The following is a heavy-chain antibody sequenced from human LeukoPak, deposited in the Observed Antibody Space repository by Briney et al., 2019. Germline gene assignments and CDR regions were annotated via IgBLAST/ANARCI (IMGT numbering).Heavy chain of an antibody. Sequence: GGSLRLSCAASGFTFRNSWMAWVRQAPGKGLEWVGRIAYRSAGGTADYAAPVKGRFTISRADSQNTLYLQMNSLNTEDTAVYYCTTDLGRYNYGFPNYWGQGTLVTVSS. CDR3: TTDLGRYNYGFPNY. CDR1: GFTFRNSW. J-gene: IGHJ4*02. V-gene: IGHV3-15*04. CDR2: IAYRSAGGTA. D-gene: IGHD5-18*01.